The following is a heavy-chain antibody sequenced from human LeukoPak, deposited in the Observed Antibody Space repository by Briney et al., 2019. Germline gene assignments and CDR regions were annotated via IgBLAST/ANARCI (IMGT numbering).Heavy chain of an antibody. J-gene: IGHJ3*02. V-gene: IGHV3-53*01. CDR3: AKCGTACYANAFYI. Sequence: GGSLRLSCAASGFTVSSNYMSWVRQAPGKGLEWVSVIYSGGSTYYADSVKGRFTISRDNSKNTLYLQMNSLRAEDAAVYYCAKCGTACYANAFYIWGQGTMVTVSS. D-gene: IGHD2-2*01. CDR2: IYSGGST. CDR1: GFTVSSNY.